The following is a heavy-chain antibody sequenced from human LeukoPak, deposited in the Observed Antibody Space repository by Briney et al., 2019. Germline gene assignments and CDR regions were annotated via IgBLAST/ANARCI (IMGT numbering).Heavy chain of an antibody. Sequence: GGSLRLSCAASGFTFSTYSMNWVRQAPGKGLEWVSSISSSSIYIYYADSVRGRFTISRDNAKNSLYLQMNSLRAEDTAVYYCARESPNYLNTYYFDYWGQGTLVTVSS. CDR2: ISSSSIYI. V-gene: IGHV3-21*01. D-gene: IGHD5-24*01. J-gene: IGHJ4*02. CDR3: ARESPNYLNTYYFDY. CDR1: GFTFSTYS.